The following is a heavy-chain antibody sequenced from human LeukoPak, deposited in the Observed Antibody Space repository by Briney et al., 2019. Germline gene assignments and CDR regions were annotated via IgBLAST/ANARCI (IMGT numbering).Heavy chain of an antibody. J-gene: IGHJ6*03. V-gene: IGHV1-8*01. CDR3: ARGLIRHYMAV. CDR2: MNPNSGNT. CDR1: GYTFTSYD. Sequence: GASVNVSCKASGYTFTSYDINWVRQATGQGREWMGWMNPNSGNTGYAQKFQGRVTMTRNTSISTAYMELSSMRCEDRAVYYCARGLIRHYMAVWGKGTTVTVSS. D-gene: IGHD2-8*01.